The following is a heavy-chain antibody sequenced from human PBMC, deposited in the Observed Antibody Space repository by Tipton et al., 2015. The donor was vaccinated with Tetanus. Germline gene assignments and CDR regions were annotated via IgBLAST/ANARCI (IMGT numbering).Heavy chain of an antibody. Sequence: TLSLTCTVSGDSISFYYWSWIRQPPGKGLEWIGYIYYSGNTKYNPSLKSRVTMSVDTSKNQFSLNLTSVTPADTAVYYCARDLRRYQQNNWFDPWGQGTPVTVSS. J-gene: IGHJ5*02. CDR1: GDSISFYY. D-gene: IGHD2-2*01. V-gene: IGHV4-59*01. CDR2: IYYSGNT. CDR3: ARDLRRYQQNNWFDP.